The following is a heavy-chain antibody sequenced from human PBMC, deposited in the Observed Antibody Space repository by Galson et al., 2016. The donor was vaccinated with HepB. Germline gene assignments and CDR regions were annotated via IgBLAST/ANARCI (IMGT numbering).Heavy chain of an antibody. V-gene: IGHV3-74*01. CDR3: TRVHREGIAAAGFQI. J-gene: IGHJ4*02. D-gene: IGHD6-13*01. Sequence: VRQAPGKGLVWVSRINTDGSSTTYADSVKGRFTISRDNAKNTLYLQMNSLRAEDTALYYCTRVHREGIAAAGFQIWGQGTLVTVSS. CDR2: INTDGSST.